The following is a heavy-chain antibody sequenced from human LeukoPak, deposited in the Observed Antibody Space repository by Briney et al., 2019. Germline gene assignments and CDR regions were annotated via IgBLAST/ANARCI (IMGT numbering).Heavy chain of an antibody. CDR3: ARDMGLNYGGNSDAFDI. CDR1: GGSIRSYY. D-gene: IGHD4-23*01. V-gene: IGHV4-59*01. Sequence: KPSETLSLTCTVSGGSIRSYYWSWIRQPPGKGLEWIGYIYYTGSTNYNPSLKSRVTISVDTSKNQFSLKVSSVTAADTAVYYCARDMGLNYGGNSDAFDIWGQGTMVSVSS. J-gene: IGHJ3*02. CDR2: IYYTGST.